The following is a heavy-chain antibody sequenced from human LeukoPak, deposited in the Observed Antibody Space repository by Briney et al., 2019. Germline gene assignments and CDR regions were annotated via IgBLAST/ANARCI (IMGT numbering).Heavy chain of an antibody. D-gene: IGHD2-15*01. CDR1: GFTFSSYS. CDR2: ISSSSSTI. Sequence: GGSLRLSCAASGFTFSSYSMNWVRQAPGKGLEWVSYISSSSSTIYYADSVRGRFTISRDNAKNPLYLQMNSLRAEDTAVYYCARGSSNWFDPWGQGTLVTVSS. J-gene: IGHJ5*02. CDR3: ARGSSNWFDP. V-gene: IGHV3-48*04.